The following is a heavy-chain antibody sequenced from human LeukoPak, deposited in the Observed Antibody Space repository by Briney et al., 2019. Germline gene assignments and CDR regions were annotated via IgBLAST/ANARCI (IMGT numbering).Heavy chain of an antibody. CDR2: VSVDGRHE. CDR1: GFTFSRYA. CDR3: ARGLDPQGFDY. Sequence: GGSLRLSCAASGFTFSRYAMHWVRQAPGKGLEWVAFVSVDGRHEDYGGSVEGRFRISRDNSKNTLYLQMNSLRAEDTAVYYCARGLDPQGFDYWGQGTLVTVSS. V-gene: IGHV3-30*03. D-gene: IGHD3-16*01. J-gene: IGHJ4*02.